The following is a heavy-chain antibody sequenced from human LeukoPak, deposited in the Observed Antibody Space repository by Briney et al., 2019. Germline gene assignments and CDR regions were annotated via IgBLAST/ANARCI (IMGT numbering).Heavy chain of an antibody. D-gene: IGHD3-22*01. J-gene: IGHJ4*02. V-gene: IGHV4-59*01. CDR2: IYYSGST. CDR1: GGSISSYY. Sequence: SETLSLTCTVSGGSISSYYWSWIRQPPGKGLEWIGYIYYSGSTNYNPSLESRVTISVDTSKNQFSLKLSSVTAADTAVYYCARGGYRRRYYDSSGYYFTFDYWGQGTLVTVSS. CDR3: ARGGYRRRYYDSSGYYFTFDY.